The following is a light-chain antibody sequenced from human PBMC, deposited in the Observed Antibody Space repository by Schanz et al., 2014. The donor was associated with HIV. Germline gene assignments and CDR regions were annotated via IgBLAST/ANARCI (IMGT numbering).Light chain of an antibody. CDR2: DVT. J-gene: IGLJ2*01. Sequence: QTALTQPASVSGSLGQSITISCTGTSGDVGRYDYLSWYQQNPDQAPKLLIYDVTYRPSGISNRFSGSKSGYMASLTISGLQADDEADYYCSSYTTSSTLVFGGGTKLTVL. V-gene: IGLV2-14*03. CDR3: SSYTTSSTLV. CDR1: SGDVGRYDY.